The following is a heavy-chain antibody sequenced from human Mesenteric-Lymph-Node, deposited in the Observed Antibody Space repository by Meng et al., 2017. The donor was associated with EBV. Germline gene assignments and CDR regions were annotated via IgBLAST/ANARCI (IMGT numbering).Heavy chain of an antibody. CDR2: IFHSGGT. V-gene: IGHV4-4*02. CDR3: ARITFGGAIGD. D-gene: IGHD3-16*02. CDR1: SGSISNSNW. Sequence: HVQLAEPWPELVKHSGTLSRTCAVSSGSISNSNWWSWVRQPPGKGLQWIGEIFHSGGTNYNPSLKSRVTISVDKSKNQFSLKVNSLTAADTAVYYCARITFGGAIGDWGQGTLVTASS. J-gene: IGHJ4*02.